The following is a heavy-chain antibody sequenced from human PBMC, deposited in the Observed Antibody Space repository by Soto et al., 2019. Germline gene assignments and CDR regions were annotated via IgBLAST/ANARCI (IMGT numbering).Heavy chain of an antibody. CDR3: ARTRLCGGDCYSAYSFDY. CDR2: MNPTSGNT. V-gene: IGHV1-8*01. D-gene: IGHD2-21*02. J-gene: IGHJ4*02. CDR1: GYTFTNYD. Sequence: QVQLVQSGAEVKKPGASVKVSCKASGYTFTNYDINWVRQATGQGLEWMGWMNPTSGNTGYVQKSQDTVPMTRNPSISTAYLELSSLRSDDTAVYYCARTRLCGGDCYSAYSFDYWGQGALVTVSS.